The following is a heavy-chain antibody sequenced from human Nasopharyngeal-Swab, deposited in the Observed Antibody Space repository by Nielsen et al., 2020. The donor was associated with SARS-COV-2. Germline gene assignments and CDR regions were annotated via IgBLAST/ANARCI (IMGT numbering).Heavy chain of an antibody. D-gene: IGHD3-10*01. Sequence: GESLKISCAASGFTFSSYAMSWVRQTPGKGLEWVSAITGSGGRTYYADSVKGRFTISRDNSKNTLYLQMSSLRAEDTAIYYCANLWFGEPSGYYYSYAMDVWGQGTTVTVSS. CDR3: ANLWFGEPSGYYYSYAMDV. CDR2: ITGSGGRT. CDR1: GFTFSSYA. J-gene: IGHJ6*02. V-gene: IGHV3-23*01.